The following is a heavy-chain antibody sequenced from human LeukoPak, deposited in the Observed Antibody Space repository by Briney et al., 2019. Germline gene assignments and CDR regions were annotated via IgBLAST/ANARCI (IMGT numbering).Heavy chain of an antibody. V-gene: IGHV3-23*01. CDR2: ISGSGGST. CDR3: AKEILFYYDSCGYYEY. Sequence: PGGSLRLSCAASGFTFSSYAMSWVRQAPGKGLEWVSAISGSGGSTYYADSVKGRFTISRDNSKNTLYLQMNSLRAEDTAVYYCAKEILFYYDSCGYYEYWGQGTLVTVSS. D-gene: IGHD3-22*01. CDR1: GFTFSSYA. J-gene: IGHJ4*02.